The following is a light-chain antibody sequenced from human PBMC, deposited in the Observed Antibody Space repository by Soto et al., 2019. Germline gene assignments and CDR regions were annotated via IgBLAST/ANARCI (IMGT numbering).Light chain of an antibody. CDR2: DAS. CDR1: QTITRW. Sequence: DIPMTQSPSTRSASLGDRVTITCRASQTITRWMAWYQQKPGKAPKLLIYDASTLESGVPPRFSGSRSGTEFTLTISSLQPDDFATYYCQQYNTYSTFGQGTRLEIK. CDR3: QQYNTYST. V-gene: IGKV1-5*01. J-gene: IGKJ5*01.